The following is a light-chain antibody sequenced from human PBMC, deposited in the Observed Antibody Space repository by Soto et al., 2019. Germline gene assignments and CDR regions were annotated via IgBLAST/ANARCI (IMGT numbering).Light chain of an antibody. V-gene: IGKV3-15*01. CDR3: QQYNDRPPLT. J-gene: IGKJ4*01. CDR2: DTS. CDR1: QSLTSN. Sequence: IILTQSPATLYVSPGERATLSCRASQSLTSNLAWYQQRPGQAPRLLIYDTSTRATDIPARFSGSGSGTEFTLTIASLQSEDFAVYYCQQYNDRPPLTFGGGTKVDIK.